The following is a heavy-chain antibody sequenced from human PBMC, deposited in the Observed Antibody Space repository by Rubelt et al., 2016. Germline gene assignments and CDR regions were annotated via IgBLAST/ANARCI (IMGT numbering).Heavy chain of an antibody. V-gene: IGHV3-66*01. CDR1: GFTVSSNY. CDR2: IYSGDIT. CDR3: AREVLFYGMDV. Sequence: GESGGGLVQPGGSLRLSCAASGFTVSSNYMSWVRQAPGKGLEWVSVIYSGDITYYAHSVKGRFTISRDNSKNTLYLQMNSLRAEDTAVYYCAREVLFYGMDVWGQGTTVTVSS. J-gene: IGHJ6*02.